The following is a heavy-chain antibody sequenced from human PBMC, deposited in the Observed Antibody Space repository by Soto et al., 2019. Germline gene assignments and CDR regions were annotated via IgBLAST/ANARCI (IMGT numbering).Heavy chain of an antibody. J-gene: IGHJ4*02. Sequence: QVQLQESGPGLVKPSETLSLTCTVSGGSVSSRAHYWGWIRQTPGKGLEWIGNIYYSGTTSYNPSLKSRVTLSVDTSKNQFSLKLTSVTAAETAVYYCARQDPLSGYGYGLGGYYFDYWGQGTLVTVSS. CDR2: IYYSGTT. CDR3: ARQDPLSGYGYGLGGYYFDY. D-gene: IGHD5-18*01. V-gene: IGHV4-39*01. CDR1: GGSVSSRAHY.